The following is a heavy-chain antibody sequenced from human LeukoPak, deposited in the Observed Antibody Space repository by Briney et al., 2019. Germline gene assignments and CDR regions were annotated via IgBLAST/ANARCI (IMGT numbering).Heavy chain of an antibody. J-gene: IGHJ3*02. Sequence: GGSLRLSCAPSGFTFSSYCMNWVRQAPGKGLEWVSYISSSSSTIYYADSVKGRFTISRDNAKNSLYLQMNSLRDEDTAVYYCALGVTTVDAFDIWGQGTMVTVSS. CDR1: GFTFSSYC. CDR2: ISSSSSTI. D-gene: IGHD4-17*01. CDR3: ALGVTTVDAFDI. V-gene: IGHV3-48*02.